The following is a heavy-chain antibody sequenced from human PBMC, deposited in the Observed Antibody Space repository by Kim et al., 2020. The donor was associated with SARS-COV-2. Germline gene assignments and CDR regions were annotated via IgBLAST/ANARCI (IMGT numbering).Heavy chain of an antibody. CDR3: AKHIVGAAPAFYYGIDV. V-gene: IGHV4-39*07. CDR2: IYYTGST. Sequence: SETLSLTCIVSGGSISSSSYYWGWIRQPPGKGLEWIGSIYYTGSTYYNPSLKSRVTISVDTSNNQFSLRLSSVTAADTALYYCAKHIVGAAPAFYYGIDVWGRGTTVTVS. J-gene: IGHJ6*02. D-gene: IGHD1-26*01. CDR1: GGSISSSSYY.